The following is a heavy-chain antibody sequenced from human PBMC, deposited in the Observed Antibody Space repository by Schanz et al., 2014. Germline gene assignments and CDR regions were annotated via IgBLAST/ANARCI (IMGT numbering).Heavy chain of an antibody. V-gene: IGHV1-24*01. CDR1: GSIFSKLL. CDR2: FHHEDGDT. CDR3: ATGPHIVVAFDY. Sequence: QVQLVQSGAEVKKPGASVKVSCKVSGSIFSKLLMHWVRQGPAKGLEWMGGFHHEDGDTVYAQKFQGRVIMTEDTSTETAYMELSGLRSGDTAVYYCATGPHIVVAFDYWGQGTLVTVSS. D-gene: IGHD2-21*01. J-gene: IGHJ4*02.